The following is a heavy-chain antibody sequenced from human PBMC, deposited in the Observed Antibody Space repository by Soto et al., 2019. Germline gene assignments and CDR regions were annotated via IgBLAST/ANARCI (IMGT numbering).Heavy chain of an antibody. D-gene: IGHD5-12*01. CDR3: ASSGHYSGYVFDY. J-gene: IGHJ4*02. CDR2: IYYSGST. CDR1: GGSISSYY. V-gene: IGHV4-59*01. Sequence: SETLSLTCTVSGGSISSYYWSWIRQPPGKGLEWIGYIYYSGSTNYNPSLKSRVTISVDTSKNQFSLKLSSVTAADTAVYYCASSGHYSGYVFDYWGQGTLVTVSS.